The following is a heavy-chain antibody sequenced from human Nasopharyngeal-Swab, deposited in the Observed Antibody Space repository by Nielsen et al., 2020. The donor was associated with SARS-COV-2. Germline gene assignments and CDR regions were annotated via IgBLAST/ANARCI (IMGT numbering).Heavy chain of an antibody. CDR2: IWYDGSNE. D-gene: IGHD1-26*01. CDR3: ARDSATGIAGATGIDF. V-gene: IGHV3-33*01. J-gene: IGHJ4*02. Sequence: WILQPPGKGLEWVALIWYDGSNEFYADSVKGRFTISRDNSKNILFLQMNSLRAEDTAVYLCARDSATGIAGATGIDFWGQGILVTVSS.